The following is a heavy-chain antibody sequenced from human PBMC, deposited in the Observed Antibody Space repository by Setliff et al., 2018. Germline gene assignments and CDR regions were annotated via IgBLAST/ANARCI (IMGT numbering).Heavy chain of an antibody. D-gene: IGHD1-1*01. Sequence: PSETLSLTCAVSGSAISSGHYWGWIRQPPGKGLEWIGSFRPSGKTYYNPSLNSRVTISVDTSKKQFSLKVTSVTAADTAVYYCARTGTYRYFDYWGQGALVTVSS. CDR1: GSAISSGHY. CDR3: ARTGTYRYFDY. V-gene: IGHV4-38-2*01. J-gene: IGHJ4*02. CDR2: FRPSGKT.